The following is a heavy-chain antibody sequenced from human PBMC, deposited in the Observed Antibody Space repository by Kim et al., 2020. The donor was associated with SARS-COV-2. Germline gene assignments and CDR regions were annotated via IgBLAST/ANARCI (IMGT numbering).Heavy chain of an antibody. CDR2: IYYSGTT. Sequence: SETLSLTCTVSGDSITSSIYYWGWIRQPPGKGLEWIGSIYYSGTTYYNPSLKSRVTISVDTSKKQFSLRLTSVTAADTAVYYCVRDVPPPFYGSSTLNAFDAWGQGTMVTVSS. V-gene: IGHV4-39*02. D-gene: IGHD2-2*01. J-gene: IGHJ3*01. CDR1: GDSITSSIYY. CDR3: VRDVPPPFYGSSTLNAFDA.